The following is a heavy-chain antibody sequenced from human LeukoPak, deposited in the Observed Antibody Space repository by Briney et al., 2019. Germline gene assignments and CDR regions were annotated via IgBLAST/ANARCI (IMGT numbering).Heavy chain of an antibody. D-gene: IGHD2-15*01. CDR1: GGSISSYY. CDR2: IYYSGIT. V-gene: IGHV4-59*01. Sequence: PSETLSLTCTVSGGSISSYYWSWIRQPPPNPMEWIGYIYYSGITNYNPSLKSRVTISVDTSKNQLSLKLSSVTAADTAVYYCARAHYCSGGSCYSAWFDPWGQGTLVTVSS. J-gene: IGHJ5*02. CDR3: ARAHYCSGGSCYSAWFDP.